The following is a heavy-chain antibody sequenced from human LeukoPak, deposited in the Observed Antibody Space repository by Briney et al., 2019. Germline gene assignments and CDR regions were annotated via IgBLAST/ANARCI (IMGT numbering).Heavy chain of an antibody. CDR2: ISGSGGNT. V-gene: IGHV3-23*01. Sequence: GGSLRLSCAASGFTFSSYAMSWVRQAPGKGLEWVSSISGSGGNTFYADSVKGRFTISRDNSMNTLYLQMNSLRAEDTAVYYCARDPAGSGTFSLIDYWGQGTLVTVSS. J-gene: IGHJ4*02. CDR3: ARDPAGSGTFSLIDY. CDR1: GFTFSSYA. D-gene: IGHD3-10*01.